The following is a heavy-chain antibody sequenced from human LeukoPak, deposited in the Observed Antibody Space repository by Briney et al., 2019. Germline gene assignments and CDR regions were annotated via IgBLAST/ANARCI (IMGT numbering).Heavy chain of an antibody. CDR3: GRDGSGSPDY. D-gene: IGHD1-26*01. J-gene: IGHJ4*02. Sequence: PGGSLRLSCAASGFSFSDYYMTWIRQAPGKGLEWISYMSTTGHMIYYADSVKGRFTISRDNAKNSLYLQMNSLRPEDTAVYYCGRDGSGSPDYWGQGTLVTVSS. V-gene: IGHV3-11*01. CDR1: GFSFSDYY. CDR2: MSTTGHMI.